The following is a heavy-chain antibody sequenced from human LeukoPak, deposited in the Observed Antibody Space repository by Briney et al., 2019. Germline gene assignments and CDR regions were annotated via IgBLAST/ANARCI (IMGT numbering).Heavy chain of an antibody. CDR2: IYTSGST. V-gene: IGHV4-4*07. J-gene: IGHJ4*02. D-gene: IGHD4-17*01. CDR3: ARDSYNYGDYVH. Sequence: SETLSLTCTVSGGSISSYYWSWIRQPAGKGLVWIGRIYTSGSTNYNPSLKSRVTMSVDTSKNQFSLKLSSVTAADTAVYYCARDSYNYGDYVHWGQGTLVTVSS. CDR1: GGSISSYY.